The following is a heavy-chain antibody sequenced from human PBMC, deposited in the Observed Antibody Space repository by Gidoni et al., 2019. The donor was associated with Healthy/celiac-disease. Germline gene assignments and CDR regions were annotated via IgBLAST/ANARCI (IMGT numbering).Heavy chain of an antibody. CDR1: GGTFSSYA. J-gene: IGHJ4*02. CDR3: ARGDRRDGYNFTPLYQN. CDR2: IIPICGTA. V-gene: IGHV1-69*01. Sequence: QVQLVQSGAEVTKPGSSVQVSCKASGGTFSSYAISWVRQAPGQGLEWMGGIIPICGTANYAQKFQGRVTITADESTSTAYMELSRLRSEDTAVYYCARGDRRDGYNFTPLYQNWGQGTLVTVSS. D-gene: IGHD5-12*01.